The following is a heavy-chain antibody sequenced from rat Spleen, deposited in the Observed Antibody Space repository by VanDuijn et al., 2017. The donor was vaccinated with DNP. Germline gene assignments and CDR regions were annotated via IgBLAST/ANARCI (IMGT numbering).Heavy chain of an antibody. CDR1: RFTFSDYN. CDR3: ARPDY. Sequence: EVQLVESGGGLVQPGRSLKLSCAASRFTFSDYNMAWVRQAPKKGLEWVATISYDGSKTDYRDSVKGRFTISRDNAKSTLYLQMDSLRSEDTATYYCARPDYWGQGVMVTVAS. V-gene: IGHV5-7*01. CDR2: ISYDGSKT. J-gene: IGHJ2*01.